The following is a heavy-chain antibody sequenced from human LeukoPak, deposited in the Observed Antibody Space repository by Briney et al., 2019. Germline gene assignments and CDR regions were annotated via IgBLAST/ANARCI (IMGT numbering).Heavy chain of an antibody. Sequence: SGGSLRLSCAASGFTFSSYWMSWVRQAPGKGLEWVANIKQDGSEKYYVDSVKGRFTISRDNAKNTLYLQMNSLSAEDTAVYYCARGGVRYFNAMDVWGKGTTVTVSS. V-gene: IGHV3-7*01. CDR3: ARGGVRYFNAMDV. J-gene: IGHJ6*04. CDR2: IKQDGSEK. CDR1: GFTFSSYW. D-gene: IGHD3-9*01.